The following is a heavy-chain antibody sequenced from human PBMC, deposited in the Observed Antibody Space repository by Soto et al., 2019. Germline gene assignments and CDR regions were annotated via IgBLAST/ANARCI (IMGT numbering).Heavy chain of an antibody. D-gene: IGHD2-2*01. CDR2: ISYDGSSK. J-gene: IGHJ6*02. V-gene: IGHV3-30*18. CDR3: AKDRVVVVPAANWNYGMDV. CDR1: GFTLKSYG. Sequence: RRLSCAASGFTLKSYGMHWVRQAPGKGLEWVAVISYDGSSKYYADSVKGRFTISRDNSKNTLYLQMNSLRSEDTAVYYCAKDRVVVVPAANWNYGMDVWGQGTTVTVSS.